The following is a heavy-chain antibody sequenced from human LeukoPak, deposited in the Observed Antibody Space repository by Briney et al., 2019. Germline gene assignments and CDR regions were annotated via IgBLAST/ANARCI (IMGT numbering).Heavy chain of an antibody. D-gene: IGHD3-10*01. CDR3: ARHYYGSGFDP. J-gene: IGHJ5*02. CDR1: GGSLSSIYYY. CDR2: IYFSGST. Sequence: SETLSLTCTVSGGSLSSIYYYLGWIRQPPGKGLEWIGSIYFSGSTYYNPSLKSRVTISVDTSKNQFSLKLSSVTAADTAVYYCARHYYGSGFDPWGQGTLVTVSS. V-gene: IGHV4-39*01.